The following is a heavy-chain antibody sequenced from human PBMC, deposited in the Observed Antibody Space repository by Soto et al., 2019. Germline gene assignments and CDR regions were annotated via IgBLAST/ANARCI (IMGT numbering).Heavy chain of an antibody. CDR1: GYTFTSYY. CDR3: ARDSAQRYSSGVETFDP. J-gene: IGHJ5*02. CDR2: INPSGGST. V-gene: IGHV1-46*01. Sequence: ASVKVSCKASGYTFTSYYMHWVRQAPGQGLEWMGIINPSGGSTSYAQKFQGGVTMTRDTSTSTVYMELSSLRSEDTAVYYCARDSAQRYSSGVETFDPWGQGTLVTVSS. D-gene: IGHD6-19*01.